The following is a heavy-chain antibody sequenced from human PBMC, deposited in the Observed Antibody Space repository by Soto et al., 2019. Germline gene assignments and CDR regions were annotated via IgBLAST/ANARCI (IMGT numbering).Heavy chain of an antibody. V-gene: IGHV4-34*01. CDR3: ARGAATIFGVVTNYYFDY. J-gene: IGHJ4*02. Sequence: SETLSLTCAVYGGSFSGYYWSWIRQPPGKGLEWIGEINHSGSTNYNPSLKSRVTISVDTSKNQFSLKLSSVTAADTAVYYCARGAATIFGVVTNYYFDYWGQGTLVTVSS. CDR1: GGSFSGYY. D-gene: IGHD3-3*01. CDR2: INHSGST.